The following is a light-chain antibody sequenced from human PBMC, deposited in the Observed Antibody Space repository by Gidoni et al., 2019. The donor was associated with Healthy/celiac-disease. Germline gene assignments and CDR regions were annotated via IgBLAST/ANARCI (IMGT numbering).Light chain of an antibody. Sequence: IQMTQSPSSLSASVGDRVTNTCRASQSISSYLNWYQQKPGKAPKLLIYAASSLHSGVPSRFSGSGSGTDFTLTISSLQPEDFATYYCQQSYSTPSITFGQGTRLEIK. CDR3: QQSYSTPSIT. V-gene: IGKV1-39*01. J-gene: IGKJ5*01. CDR2: AAS. CDR1: QSISSY.